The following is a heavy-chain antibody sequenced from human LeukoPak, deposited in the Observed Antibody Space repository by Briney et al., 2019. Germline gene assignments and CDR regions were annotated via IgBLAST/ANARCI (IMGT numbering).Heavy chain of an antibody. CDR1: GGSISSYY. J-gene: IGHJ4*02. V-gene: IGHV4-59*12. CDR3: ARCASDGSGSPLDY. D-gene: IGHD3-10*01. Sequence: SETLSLTCTVSGGSISSYYWSWIRQPPGKGLEWIGYIYYSGSTNYNPSLKSRVTISVDTSKNQFSLKLSSVTAADTAVYYCARCASDGSGSPLDYWGQGTLVTVSS. CDR2: IYYSGST.